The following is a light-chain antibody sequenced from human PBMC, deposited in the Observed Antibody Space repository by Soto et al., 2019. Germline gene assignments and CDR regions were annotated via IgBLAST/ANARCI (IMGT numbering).Light chain of an antibody. CDR1: QSVSSSY. V-gene: IGKV3-20*01. CDR3: PQYGSSPWT. J-gene: IGKJ1*01. CDR2: GAS. Sequence: EIVLTQSPGTLSLSPGKRATLSCRASQSVSSSYLAWSQQKPGQAPRLLIYGASSRATGIPDRFSGSGSGTDFTLTISRLEPEDFAVYFCPQYGSSPWTFGQGTKVDIK.